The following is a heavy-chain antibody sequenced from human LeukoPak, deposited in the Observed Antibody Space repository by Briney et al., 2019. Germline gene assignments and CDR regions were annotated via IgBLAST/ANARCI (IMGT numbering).Heavy chain of an antibody. Sequence: PGGSLRLSCAASGFTLSNYAMNWVRQAPGKGLEWVSSISGSGGSTHYADSVKGRFTMSRDNSKNTLYLEMNSLRAEDTAVYYCAKSFRLYDGHGYYHFDYWGQGTLVTVSS. CDR2: ISGSGGST. V-gene: IGHV3-23*01. D-gene: IGHD3-22*01. CDR3: AKSFRLYDGHGYYHFDY. J-gene: IGHJ4*02. CDR1: GFTLSNYA.